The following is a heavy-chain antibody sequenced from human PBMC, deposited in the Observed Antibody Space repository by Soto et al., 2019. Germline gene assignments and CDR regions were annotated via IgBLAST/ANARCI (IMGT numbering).Heavy chain of an antibody. CDR2: IYESGST. J-gene: IGHJ5*02. D-gene: IGHD3-10*01. CDR1: GGSISSGGYY. Sequence: QVQLQESGPGLVKPSQTLSLTCTVSGGSISSGGYYWSWIRQHPGKGLEWIGYIYESGSTYYNPSLKSRVTISIDTSQHQFSLRLTSVTAADTAVYYCARDLRTYGEAFDPWGQGTLVTVSS. V-gene: IGHV4-31*03. CDR3: ARDLRTYGEAFDP.